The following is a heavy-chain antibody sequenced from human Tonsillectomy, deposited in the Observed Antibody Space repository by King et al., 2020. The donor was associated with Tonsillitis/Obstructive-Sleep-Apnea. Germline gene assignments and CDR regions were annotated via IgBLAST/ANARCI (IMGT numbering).Heavy chain of an antibody. J-gene: IGHJ4*02. D-gene: IGHD7-27*01. CDR2: IDYSGST. Sequence: VQLQESGPGLVKPSETLSLTCTVSGGSISSYYWSWIRQAPGKGLEWIGYIDYSGSTNYNPSLKSRVTISVDTSQNQFSLKLSSVTAADTAVYYCARDPVLGTGDSYFDYWGQGTLLTVSS. CDR1: GGSISSYY. V-gene: IGHV4-59*01. CDR3: ARDPVLGTGDSYFDY.